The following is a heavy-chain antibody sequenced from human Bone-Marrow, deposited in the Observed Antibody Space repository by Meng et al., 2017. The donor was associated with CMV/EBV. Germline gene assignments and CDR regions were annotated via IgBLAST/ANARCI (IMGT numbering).Heavy chain of an antibody. CDR2: INPNSGGT. CDR1: GYTFTGYY. CDR3: AREGGGGLPAANTFDI. D-gene: IGHD2-2*01. Sequence: ASVKVSCKASGYTFTGYYMHWVRQAPGQGLEWMGWINPNSGGTNYAQKFQGRGTMTRDTSNSTAYMELSRLNTDDTAVYYWAREGGGGLPAANTFDIWGQGTMVTVSS. J-gene: IGHJ3*02. V-gene: IGHV1-2*02.